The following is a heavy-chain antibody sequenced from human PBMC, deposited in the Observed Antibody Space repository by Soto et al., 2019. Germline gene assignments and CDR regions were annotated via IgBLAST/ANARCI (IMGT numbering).Heavy chain of an antibody. J-gene: IGHJ3*02. D-gene: IGHD1-1*01. Sequence: GGSLRLSRAASGFTFSSYAMSWVRQAPGKGLEWVSAISGSGGSTYYADSVKGRFTISRDNSKNTLYLQMNSLRAEDTAVYYCAKDRDWNDAAFDIWGQGTMVTVSS. CDR2: ISGSGGST. CDR3: AKDRDWNDAAFDI. V-gene: IGHV3-23*01. CDR1: GFTFSSYA.